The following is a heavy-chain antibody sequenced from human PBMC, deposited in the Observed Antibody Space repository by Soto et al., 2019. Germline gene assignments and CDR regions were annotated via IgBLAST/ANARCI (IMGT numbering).Heavy chain of an antibody. Sequence: QVQLVESGGGVVQPGRSLRLSCAASGFTFSSYAMHWVRQAPGKGLEWVAVISYDGSNKYYADSVKGRFTISRDNSTKTLYLQMNTLWAEDTAVYYCERDPYPGLRGDAFYIWGQGTMVTVSS. CDR1: GFTFSSYA. V-gene: IGHV3-30-3*01. D-gene: IGHD3-16*01. CDR3: ERDPYPGLRGDAFYI. CDR2: ISYDGSNK. J-gene: IGHJ3*02.